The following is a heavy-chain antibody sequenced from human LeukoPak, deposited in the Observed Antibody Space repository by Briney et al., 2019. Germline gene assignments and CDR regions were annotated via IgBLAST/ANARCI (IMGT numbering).Heavy chain of an antibody. CDR2: IYTSGST. V-gene: IGHV4-61*02. CDR1: GGSISSGSYY. CDR3: ARGVGITPTY. J-gene: IGHJ4*02. D-gene: IGHD1-26*01. Sequence: SETLSLTCTVSGGSISSGSYYWSWIRQPAGKGLEWIGRIYTSGSTNYNPPLKSRVTISVDTSKNQFSLKLSSVTAADTAVYYCARGVGITPTYWGQGTLVTVSS.